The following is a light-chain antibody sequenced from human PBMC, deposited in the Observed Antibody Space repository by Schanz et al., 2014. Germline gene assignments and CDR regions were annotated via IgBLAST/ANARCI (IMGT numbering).Light chain of an antibody. Sequence: EIVMTQSPATLSVSPGEGATLSCRASQTVSSNLAWYQQQPGQAPRLLIYGASSRATGIPDRFSGSGSGTDFTLTVSSLEPEDFAVYYCQQRSDWPPTYTFGQGTKLEIK. CDR2: GAS. V-gene: IGKV3-11*01. CDR3: QQRSDWPPTYT. CDR1: QTVSSN. J-gene: IGKJ2*01.